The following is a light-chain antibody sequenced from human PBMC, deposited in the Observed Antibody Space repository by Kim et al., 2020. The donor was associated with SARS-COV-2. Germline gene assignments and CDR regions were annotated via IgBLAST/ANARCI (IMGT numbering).Light chain of an antibody. CDR3: QHYSNWPWT. Sequence: VSPGERPPLSCRASHSISNYLAWYQQNPGQAPRLLIYDASTRATGIPARFSGSGSGTEFTLTINSLQSEDFAIYYCQHYSNWPWTFGLGTKVDIK. CDR1: HSISNY. CDR2: DAS. J-gene: IGKJ1*01. V-gene: IGKV3-15*01.